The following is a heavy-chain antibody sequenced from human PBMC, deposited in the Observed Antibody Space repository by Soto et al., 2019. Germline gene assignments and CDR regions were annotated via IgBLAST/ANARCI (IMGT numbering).Heavy chain of an antibody. CDR2: IFSGGST. Sequence: EVQLVESGEGLVQPGGSLRLSCAASGFTVSSNYMNWVRQAPGKGLEWVSVIFSGGSTYYADSVKGRFTISRDNSKNTLYLQMNSLRAEDTAVYYCARAGGYSSGVDYWGQGTLVTVSS. J-gene: IGHJ4*02. V-gene: IGHV3-66*01. D-gene: IGHD6-19*01. CDR1: GFTVSSNY. CDR3: ARAGGYSSGVDY.